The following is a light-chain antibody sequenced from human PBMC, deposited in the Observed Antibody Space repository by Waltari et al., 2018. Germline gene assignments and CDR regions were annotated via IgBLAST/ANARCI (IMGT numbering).Light chain of an antibody. CDR3: QNHERLPAT. CDR2: AAS. J-gene: IGKJ1*01. CDR1: QSIGKY. Sequence: EIVLPPSPGTLSLSPGERATLSCRASQSIGKYLVWYQQKPGQAPRLLIYAASSRATGVPDRFSGSGSGTDFSLTISRLEPEDFAVYYCQNHERLPATFGQGTKVEIK. V-gene: IGKV3-20*01.